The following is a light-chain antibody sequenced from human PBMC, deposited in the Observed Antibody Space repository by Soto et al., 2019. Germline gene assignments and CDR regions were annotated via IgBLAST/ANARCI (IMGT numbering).Light chain of an antibody. J-gene: IGKJ3*01. CDR1: QDIRTS. CDR3: QQYDNPSQFT. CDR2: GAS. Sequence: DIQMTQSPSSLSASVGARVSITCQASQDIRTSLSWFQQKPGRAPKLLIYGASNLETGVPSRFRGSGSGRDFTFTISSLQPDDIATYHCQQYDNPSQFTFGPETTVDIK. V-gene: IGKV1-33*01.